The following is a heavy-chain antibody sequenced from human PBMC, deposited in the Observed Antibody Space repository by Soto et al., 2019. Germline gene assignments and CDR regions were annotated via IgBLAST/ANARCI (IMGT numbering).Heavy chain of an antibody. Sequence: PGGFLRLSCAASGFTVSSNYMSWVRQAPGKGLEWVSVIYSGGSTYYADSVKGRFTISRDNSKNTLYLQMNSLRAEDTAVYYCARGGRRGYSYGPIDYWGQGTLVTVSS. V-gene: IGHV3-66*01. CDR3: ARGGRRGYSYGPIDY. CDR2: IYSGGST. J-gene: IGHJ4*02. D-gene: IGHD5-18*01. CDR1: GFTVSSNY.